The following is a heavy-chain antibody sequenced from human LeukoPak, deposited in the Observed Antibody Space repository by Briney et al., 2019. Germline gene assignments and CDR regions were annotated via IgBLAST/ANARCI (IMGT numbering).Heavy chain of an antibody. CDR3: AARDTAMEADY. V-gene: IGHV3-53*01. D-gene: IGHD5-18*01. CDR2: IYSGGST. CDR1: GFTVSSNY. Sequence: GGSLRLSCAASGFTVSSNYMSWVRQAPGKGLEWVSVIYSGGSTYYADSVKGRFTISRDNSKNTLYLQMNSLRAEDTAVYYCAARDTAMEADYWGQGTLVTVSS. J-gene: IGHJ4*02.